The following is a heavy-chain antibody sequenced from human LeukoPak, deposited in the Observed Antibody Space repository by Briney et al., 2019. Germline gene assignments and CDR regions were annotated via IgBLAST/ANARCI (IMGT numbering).Heavy chain of an antibody. Sequence: PSETLSLTCSVSGDSIGDSGCYWGWIRQPPGKGLEWIASIYYRGNSYYNPSLRSRVTISIDTSTNQLFLTLSSVTAADTAVYYCARNYYDSSGYATYFDYWGQGTLVTVSS. J-gene: IGHJ4*02. V-gene: IGHV4-39*01. CDR3: ARNYYDSSGYATYFDY. D-gene: IGHD3-22*01. CDR2: IYYRGNS. CDR1: GDSIGDSGCY.